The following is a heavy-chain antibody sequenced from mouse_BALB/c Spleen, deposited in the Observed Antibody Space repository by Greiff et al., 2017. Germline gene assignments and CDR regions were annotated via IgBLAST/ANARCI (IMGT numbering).Heavy chain of an antibody. D-gene: IGHD1-1*01. CDR2: IWGGGST. CDR3: ARSYGSSYAYAMDY. Sequence: VKLMESGPGLVAPSQSLSITCTVSGFSLSRYSVHWVRQPPGKGLEGLGVIWGGGSTDYNSALKSRLSISKDNSKSQVFLKMNSLQTDDTAMYYCARSYGSSYAYAMDYWGQGTSVTVSS. CDR1: GFSLSRYS. V-gene: IGHV2-6-4*01. J-gene: IGHJ4*01.